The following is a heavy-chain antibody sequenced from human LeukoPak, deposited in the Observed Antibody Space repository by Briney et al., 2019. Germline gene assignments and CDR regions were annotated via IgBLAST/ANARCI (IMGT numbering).Heavy chain of an antibody. V-gene: IGHV3-23*01. D-gene: IGHD1-26*01. Sequence: GGSLRLSCAASRFTFSSYAMNWVRQAPGKGLEWVSAISGSGGSTYYADSVKGRFTISRDNSKNTLYLQMNSLRAEDTAVYYCAKEGEGSFGYYYYMDVWGKGTTVTVSS. CDR3: AKEGEGSFGYYYYMDV. J-gene: IGHJ6*03. CDR1: RFTFSSYA. CDR2: ISGSGGST.